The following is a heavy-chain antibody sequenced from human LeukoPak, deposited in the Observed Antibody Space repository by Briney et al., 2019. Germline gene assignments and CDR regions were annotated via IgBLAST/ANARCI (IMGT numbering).Heavy chain of an antibody. Sequence: GGSLRLSCAASGFTLSSYSMNWVRQAPGKGLEWVSSISSSSSYIYYADSVKGRFTISRDNAKNSLYLQMNSLRAEDTAVYYCARGSDLRFSYDYWGQGTLVTVSS. CDR3: ARGSDLRFSYDY. CDR1: GFTLSSYS. CDR2: ISSSSSYI. V-gene: IGHV3-21*01. D-gene: IGHD3-10*01. J-gene: IGHJ4*02.